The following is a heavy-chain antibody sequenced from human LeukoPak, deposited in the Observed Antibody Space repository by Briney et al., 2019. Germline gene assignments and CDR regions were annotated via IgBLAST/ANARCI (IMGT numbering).Heavy chain of an antibody. Sequence: GGSLRLSCAASEFTFSSYWMHWVRQAPGRGLDWVANIKKDGSEKYYVDSVKGGFTISSDNAKNSLYLQMNRLRAEDTAVYYCAKIGYVSGSYLYYYYYMDVWGKGTTVTISS. CDR1: EFTFSSYW. J-gene: IGHJ6*03. CDR2: IKKDGSEK. D-gene: IGHD3-10*01. V-gene: IGHV3-7*01. CDR3: AKIGYVSGSYLYYYYYMDV.